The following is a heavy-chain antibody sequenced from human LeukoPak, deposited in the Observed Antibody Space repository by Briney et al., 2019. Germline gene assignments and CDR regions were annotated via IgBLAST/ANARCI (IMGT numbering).Heavy chain of an antibody. V-gene: IGHV1-69*04. D-gene: IGHD2-2*01. Sequence: ASVKVSCKASGGTVSSYAITWVRQAPGQGLEWMGRIILIFGIANYAQKFQGRVTITADKSTGTAYMELSSLRSEDTAVYYCARDGRVVLAAPYSGYLDYWGQGTLVTVSS. CDR2: IILIFGIA. CDR3: ARDGRVVLAAPYSGYLDY. J-gene: IGHJ4*02. CDR1: GGTVSSYA.